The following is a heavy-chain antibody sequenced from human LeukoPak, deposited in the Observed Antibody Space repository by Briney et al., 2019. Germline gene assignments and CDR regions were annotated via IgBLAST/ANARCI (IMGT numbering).Heavy chain of an antibody. V-gene: IGHV1-2*06. CDR2: INPNSGGT. J-gene: IGHJ6*03. Sequence: ASVKVSCKASGYTFTGYYMHWVRQAPGQGLEWMGRINPNSGGTNYAQRFQGRVTMTRDTSISTAYMELSRLRSDDTAVYYCARAYCSSTSCYENYYYYYYMDVWGKGTTVTVSS. CDR3: ARAYCSSTSCYENYYYYYYMDV. D-gene: IGHD2-2*01. CDR1: GYTFTGYY.